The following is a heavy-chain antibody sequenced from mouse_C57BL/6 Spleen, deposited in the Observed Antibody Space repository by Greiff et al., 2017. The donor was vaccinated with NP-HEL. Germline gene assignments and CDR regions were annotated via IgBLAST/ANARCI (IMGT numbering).Heavy chain of an antibody. J-gene: IGHJ4*01. CDR1: GYTFTSYG. CDR2: IYLGNGYT. D-gene: IGHD1-1*01. CDR3: AGGDYYGSSYAMDY. V-gene: IGHV1-58*01. Sequence: VQLQESGAELVRPGSSVKMSCKTSGYTFTSYGINWVKQRPGQGLEWIGYIYLGNGYTEYNEKFKGKATLTSDTSSSTAYMQLSSLTSEDSAIYFCAGGDYYGSSYAMDYWGQGTSVTVSS.